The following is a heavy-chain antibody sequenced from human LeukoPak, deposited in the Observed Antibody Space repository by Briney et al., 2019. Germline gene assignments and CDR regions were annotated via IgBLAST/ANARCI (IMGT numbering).Heavy chain of an antibody. CDR3: ARGMIAVVITTVVDAFDI. Sequence: ASVKVSCKASGYTFTSYDINWVRQATGQGLEWMGWMNPNSGNTGYAQKFQGRVTMTRNTSISTAYMELSSLRSEDTAVYYCARGMIAVVITTVVDAFDIWGQGTMVTVSS. V-gene: IGHV1-8*02. CDR2: MNPNSGNT. CDR1: GYTFTSYD. D-gene: IGHD3-22*01. J-gene: IGHJ3*02.